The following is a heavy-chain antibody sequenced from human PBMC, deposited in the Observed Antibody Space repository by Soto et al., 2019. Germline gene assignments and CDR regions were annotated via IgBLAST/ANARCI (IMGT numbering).Heavy chain of an antibody. Sequence: GGSLRLSCAASGFTFSSYGMHWVRQAPGKGLEWVAVIWYDGSNKYYADSVKGRFTISRDNSKNTLYLQMNSLRAEDTAVYYFARDTHAGVASYYYYYYGMDVWGQGTTVTVSS. J-gene: IGHJ6*02. CDR2: IWYDGSNK. CDR3: ARDTHAGVASYYYYYYGMDV. V-gene: IGHV3-33*01. CDR1: GFTFSSYG. D-gene: IGHD2-15*01.